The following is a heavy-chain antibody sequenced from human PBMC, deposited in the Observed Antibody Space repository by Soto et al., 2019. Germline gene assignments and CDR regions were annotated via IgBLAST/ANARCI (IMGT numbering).Heavy chain of an antibody. J-gene: IGHJ6*02. CDR2: IYYSGNT. D-gene: IGHD6-13*01. CDR1: GGSLSSSSYY. V-gene: IGHV4-39*01. CDR3: ARHPGTAAAGTGYYYGMDV. Sequence: QPQLQESGPGLVKPSETLSLTCTVSGGSLSSSSYYWGWIRQPPGQGLEWIGTIYYSGNTYYNPSLKRRVTLSVDTSKNRTPLNLSSVTAADTAVYYCARHPGTAAAGTGYYYGMDVWGQGTTVTVSS.